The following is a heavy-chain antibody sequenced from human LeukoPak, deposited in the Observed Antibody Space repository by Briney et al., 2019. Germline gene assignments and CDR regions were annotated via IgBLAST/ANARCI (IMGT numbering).Heavy chain of an antibody. CDR3: ARAYCSSTSCYSRGYYYYYMDV. V-gene: IGHV4-59*11. CDR1: GGSISSHY. Sequence: SETLSLTCTVSGGSISSHYWSWIRQPPGKGLEWIGYIYYSGSTNYNPSLKRRVTISVDTSKNQFSLKLSSVTAADTAVYYCARAYCSSTSCYSRGYYYYYMDVWGKGTTVTVSS. D-gene: IGHD2-2*01. J-gene: IGHJ6*03. CDR2: IYYSGST.